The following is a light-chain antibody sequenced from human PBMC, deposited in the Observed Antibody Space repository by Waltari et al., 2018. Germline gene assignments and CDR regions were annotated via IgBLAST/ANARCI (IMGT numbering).Light chain of an antibody. Sequence: DIQMTQSPSTLSASVGDRVTITCRASQSISSWLAWYQQKPGKAPKLLIYRASTLESVVPSRFSGSGSGTDFTLTISSLQPDDSATYYCQQYSAYSWTFGQGTKVEIK. CDR1: QSISSW. CDR2: RAS. CDR3: QQYSAYSWT. V-gene: IGKV1-5*03. J-gene: IGKJ1*01.